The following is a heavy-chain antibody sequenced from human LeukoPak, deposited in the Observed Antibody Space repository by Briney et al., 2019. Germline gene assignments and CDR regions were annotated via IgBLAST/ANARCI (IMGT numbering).Heavy chain of an antibody. D-gene: IGHD3-22*01. CDR1: GGSISSYY. CDR2: INHSGST. V-gene: IGHV4-34*01. CDR3: ARGFYYDSSGPDY. J-gene: IGHJ4*02. Sequence: SETLSLTCTVSGGSISSYYWSWIRQPPGKGLEWIGEINHSGSTNYNPSLKSRVTISVDTSKNQFSLKLSSVTAADTAVYYCARGFYYDSSGPDYWGQGTLVTVSS.